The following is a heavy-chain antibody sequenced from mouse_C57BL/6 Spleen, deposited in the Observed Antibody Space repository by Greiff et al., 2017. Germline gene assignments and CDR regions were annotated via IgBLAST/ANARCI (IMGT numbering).Heavy chain of an antibody. CDR1: GYTFTSYW. D-gene: IGHD3-2*02. J-gene: IGHJ2*01. Sequence: QVQLQQPGAELVRPGSSVKLSCKASGYTFTSYWMHWVKQRPIQGLEWIGNIDPSDSETHYNQKFKDKATLTVDQSSSTAYMQLSSLTSEDSAVYYCARESSGYSDFDYWGQGTTLTVSS. CDR2: IDPSDSET. CDR3: ARESSGYSDFDY. V-gene: IGHV1-52*01.